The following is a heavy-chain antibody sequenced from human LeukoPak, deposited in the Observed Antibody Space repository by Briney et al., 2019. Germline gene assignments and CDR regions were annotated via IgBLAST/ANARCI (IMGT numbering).Heavy chain of an antibody. J-gene: IGHJ4*02. D-gene: IGHD3-10*01. V-gene: IGHV3-30*18. CDR1: GFTFSSYG. CDR3: AKDLIWFGEPEYFDY. CDR2: ISYDGSNK. Sequence: AGRSLRLSCAASGFTFSSYGMHWVRQAPGKGLEWVAVISYDGSNKYYADSVKGRFTISRDNSKNTLYLQMNSLRAEDTAVYYCAKDLIWFGEPEYFDYWGQGTLVTVSS.